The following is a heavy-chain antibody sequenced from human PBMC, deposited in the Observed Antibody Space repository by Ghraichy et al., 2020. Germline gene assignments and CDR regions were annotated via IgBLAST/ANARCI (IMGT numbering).Heavy chain of an antibody. D-gene: IGHD3-16*02. Sequence: GESLRLSCAASGFTFSNYGINWVRQAPGKGLEWVAMISYDGSIKKYIDSVKGRFTTSRDNSRDTAYLQMNGLTVEDAAVYYCAKERALVGDYYDMDVWGPGTTVTVSS. CDR1: GFTFSNYG. J-gene: IGHJ6*02. CDR3: AKERALVGDYYDMDV. V-gene: IGHV3-30*18. CDR2: ISYDGSIK.